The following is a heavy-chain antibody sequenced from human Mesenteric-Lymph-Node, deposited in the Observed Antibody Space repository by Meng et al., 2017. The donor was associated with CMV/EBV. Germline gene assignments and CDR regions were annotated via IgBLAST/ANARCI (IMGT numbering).Heavy chain of an antibody. J-gene: IGHJ6*02. V-gene: IGHV1-69*10. CDR2: IIPILGIA. D-gene: IGHD3-3*01. CDR1: GGTFSSYA. Sequence: SVKVSCKASGGTFSSYAISWVRQAPGQGLEWMGGIIPILGIAKYAQKFQGRVTITADKSTSTAYMELSSLRSEDTAVYYCARTDARITIFGVVIMGGMDVWGQGTTVTVSS. CDR3: ARTDARITIFGVVIMGGMDV.